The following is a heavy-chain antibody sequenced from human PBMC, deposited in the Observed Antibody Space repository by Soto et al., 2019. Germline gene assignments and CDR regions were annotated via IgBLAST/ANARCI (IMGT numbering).Heavy chain of an antibody. CDR2: ISIISTYI. J-gene: IGHJ3*02. Sequence: VELVESGGGLVKPGGSLRLSCLASRFRFSDYTMTWVRQAPGKGLEWVSSISIISTYIYYGDSVKGRFTISRDNAKNSLYLQMNSLRVEDTAVYYCARRGSEVTTGGGALDMWGQGTMVTVSS. D-gene: IGHD4-17*01. V-gene: IGHV3-21*01. CDR1: RFRFSDYT. CDR3: ARRGSEVTTGGGALDM.